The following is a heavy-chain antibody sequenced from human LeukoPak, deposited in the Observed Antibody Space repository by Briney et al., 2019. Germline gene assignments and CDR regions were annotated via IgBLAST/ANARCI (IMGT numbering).Heavy chain of an antibody. V-gene: IGHV4-30-2*01. CDR2: IYHSGST. D-gene: IGHD6-25*01. Sequence: SETLSLTCTGSGGSISSDDKYWSWIRQPPGKGLEWIGNIYHSGSTNYNPFLKSRVTISVDRSKNQFPLKVNSVTAADTAVYYCARARGTEAIDPWGQGNLVTVSS. J-gene: IGHJ5*02. CDR1: GGSISSDDKY. CDR3: ARARGTEAIDP.